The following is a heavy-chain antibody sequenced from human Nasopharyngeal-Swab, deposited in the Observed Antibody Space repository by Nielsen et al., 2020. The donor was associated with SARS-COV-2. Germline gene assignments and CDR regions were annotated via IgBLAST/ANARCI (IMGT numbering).Heavy chain of an antibody. D-gene: IGHD6-13*01. V-gene: IGHV3-30*14. J-gene: IGHJ3*02. Sequence: GGSLRLSCAASGFTFSSYAMHWVRQAPGKGLEWVAVISYDGSNKYYADSVKGRFTISRDNPKNTLYLQMNSLRAEDTAIYYCARGRQWAAAGDDALDIWGQGTMVTVSS. CDR3: ARGRQWAAAGDDALDI. CDR2: ISYDGSNK. CDR1: GFTFSSYA.